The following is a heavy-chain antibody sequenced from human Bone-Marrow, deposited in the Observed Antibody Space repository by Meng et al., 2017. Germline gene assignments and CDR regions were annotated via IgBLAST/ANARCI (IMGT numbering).Heavy chain of an antibody. CDR3: ASASQLDPVDDY. V-gene: IGHV3-21*01. J-gene: IGHJ4*02. CDR2: ISSSSSYI. CDR1: GFTFSSYS. Sequence: GGPLRLSCAASGFTFSSYSMNWVRQAPGKGLEWVSSISSSSSYIYYADSVKGRFTISRDNAKNSLYLQMNSLRAEDTAVYYCASASQLDPVDDYWGQGTLVTVSS. D-gene: IGHD1-1*01.